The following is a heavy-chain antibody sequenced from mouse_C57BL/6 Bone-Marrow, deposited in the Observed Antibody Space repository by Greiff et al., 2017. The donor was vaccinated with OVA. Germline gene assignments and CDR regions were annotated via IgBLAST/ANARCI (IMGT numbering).Heavy chain of an antibody. CDR1: GYTFTSYW. V-gene: IGHV1-53*01. J-gene: IGHJ1*03. D-gene: IGHD1-1*01. Sequence: QVQLQQPGTELVKPGASVKLSCKASGYTFTSYWMHWVKQRPGQGLEWIGNINPSNGGTNYNEKFKSKATLTVDKSSSTAYMQLSSLTSEDSAVYYCAREGNYYGSSYPYWYFDVWGTGTTVTVSS. CDR3: AREGNYYGSSYPYWYFDV. CDR2: INPSNGGT.